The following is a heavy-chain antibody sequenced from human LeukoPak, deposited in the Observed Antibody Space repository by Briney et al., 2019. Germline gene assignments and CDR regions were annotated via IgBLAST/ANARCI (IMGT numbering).Heavy chain of an antibody. V-gene: IGHV1-2*02. CDR3: ARGTVLLWFGSLRHSHMDV. D-gene: IGHD3-10*01. CDR2: INPKNGGT. CDR1: GYTFTGYY. J-gene: IGHJ6*03. Sequence: ASVKVSCKASGYTFTGYYMHWVRQAPGQGLEWMGWINPKNGGTNSAQKFADRVTFTGDTSLTTAYMELKRLRFDDTAVYYCARGTVLLWFGSLRHSHMDVWGMGTTVIISS.